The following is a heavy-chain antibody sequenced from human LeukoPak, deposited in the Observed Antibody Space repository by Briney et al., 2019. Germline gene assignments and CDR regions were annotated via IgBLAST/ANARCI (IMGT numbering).Heavy chain of an antibody. D-gene: IGHD2-2*01. CDR1: GGTFSSYA. J-gene: IGHJ3*02. Sequence: SVKVSCTASGGTFSSYAISWVRQAPGQGHEWMGGIIPVFGTAIYAQKFQGRVTITADESTSTAYMELSSLRSEDTAVYYCARPVGYCSSTSCYGGRAFDIWGQGTMVTVSS. CDR2: IIPVFGTA. CDR3: ARPVGYCSSTSCYGGRAFDI. V-gene: IGHV1-69*13.